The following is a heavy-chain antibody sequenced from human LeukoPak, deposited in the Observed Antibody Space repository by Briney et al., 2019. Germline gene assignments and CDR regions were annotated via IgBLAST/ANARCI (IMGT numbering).Heavy chain of an antibody. Sequence: SETLSLTCAVYGGSFSGYYWTWIRQPPGKGLECIGEINHNGSTNYNPSLKGRVTISVDTSKNQFSLKLSSVTAADTAVYYCARHVRQEVRRSKFFDYWGQGTLVTVSS. D-gene: IGHD3-10*01. CDR3: ARHVRQEVRRSKFFDY. CDR2: INHNGST. V-gene: IGHV4-34*01. CDR1: GGSFSGYY. J-gene: IGHJ4*02.